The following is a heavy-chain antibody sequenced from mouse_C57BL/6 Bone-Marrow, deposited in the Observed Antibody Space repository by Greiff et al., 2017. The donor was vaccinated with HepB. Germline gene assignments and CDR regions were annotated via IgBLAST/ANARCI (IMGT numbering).Heavy chain of an antibody. CDR3: ARRVGSSYFDY. J-gene: IGHJ2*01. Sequence: EVQEVESGGGLVQPGGSLKLSCAASGFTFSDYYMYWVRQTPEKRLEWVAYISNGGGSTYYPDTVKGRFTISRDNAKNTLYLQMSRLKSEDTAMYYCARRVGSSYFDYWGQGTTLTVSS. CDR1: GFTFSDYY. CDR2: ISNGGGST. V-gene: IGHV5-12*01. D-gene: IGHD1-1*01.